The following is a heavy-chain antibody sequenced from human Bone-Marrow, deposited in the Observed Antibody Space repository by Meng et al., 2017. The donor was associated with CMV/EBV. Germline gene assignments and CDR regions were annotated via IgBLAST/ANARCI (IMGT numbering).Heavy chain of an antibody. CDR3: ALAAAGTAPDY. V-gene: IGHV4-34*01. CDR2: INHSGST. CDR1: GGSFSGYY. D-gene: IGHD6-13*01. J-gene: IGHJ4*02. Sequence: LRLSCAVYGGSFSGYYWSWIRQPPGKGLEWIGEINHSGSTNYNPSLKSRVTISVDTSKNQFSLKLSSVTAADTAVYYCALAAAGTAPDYWGQVTLVTVSS.